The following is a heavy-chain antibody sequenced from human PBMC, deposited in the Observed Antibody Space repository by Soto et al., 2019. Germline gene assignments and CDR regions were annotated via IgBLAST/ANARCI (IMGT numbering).Heavy chain of an antibody. J-gene: IGHJ4*02. CDR2: VYYTGST. Sequence: PSETLSLTCAVSGGSISPHYWSWIRQSPGKGLEWIGYVYYTGSTDYNPSLKSRVTISVDTSKNQFSLKLSSVTAADTAVYYCAISDPIAVAGTGVDYWGQGTLVTVSS. CDR1: GGSISPHY. D-gene: IGHD6-19*01. V-gene: IGHV4-59*11. CDR3: AISDPIAVAGTGVDY.